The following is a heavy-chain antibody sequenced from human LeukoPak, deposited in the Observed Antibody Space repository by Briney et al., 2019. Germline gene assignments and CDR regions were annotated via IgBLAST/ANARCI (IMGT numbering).Heavy chain of an antibody. D-gene: IGHD1-26*01. CDR3: ARDRWRSGRYHDAFDI. Sequence: GGSLRLSWAASGFTFSDHYMNWVRQAPGKGLEWVGRIRDKPNSYTTEYAPSVKGRFTISRDDSKNSMYLQMNSLKPEATAVHYCARDRWRSGRYHDAFDIWGQGTMVTVSS. CDR1: GFTFSDHY. V-gene: IGHV3-72*01. CDR2: IRDKPNSYTT. J-gene: IGHJ3*02.